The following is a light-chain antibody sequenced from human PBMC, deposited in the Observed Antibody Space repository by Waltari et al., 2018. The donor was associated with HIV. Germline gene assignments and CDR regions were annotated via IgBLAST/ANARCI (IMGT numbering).Light chain of an antibody. CDR3: CSYAGSFTLL. CDR2: DVN. Sequence: QSALTQPRSVSGSPGQSVTISCSGTFRDVGGYNFVSWYQQHSGKAPKLVIFDVNKRPSGVPERFSGSKSGNTASLTVSGLQAEDEADYFCCSYAGSFTLLFGGGTNLAVL. V-gene: IGLV2-11*01. CDR1: FRDVGGYNF. J-gene: IGLJ3*02.